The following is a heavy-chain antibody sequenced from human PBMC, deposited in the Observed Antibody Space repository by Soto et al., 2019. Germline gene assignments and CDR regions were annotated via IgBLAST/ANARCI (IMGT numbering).Heavy chain of an antibody. CDR2: IYYSGST. CDR1: GGSIRSSSYY. CDR3: ARPDFWRGSSPGGAFDI. Sequence: PADTLSLTGTVSGGSIRSSSYYWGWIRQPPGKGLEWIGSIYYSGSTYYNPSLKSRVTISVDTSKNQFSLKLSSVTAADTAVYYCARPDFWRGSSPGGAFDIWGQGTMVTVSS. V-gene: IGHV4-39*01. D-gene: IGHD3-3*01. J-gene: IGHJ3*02.